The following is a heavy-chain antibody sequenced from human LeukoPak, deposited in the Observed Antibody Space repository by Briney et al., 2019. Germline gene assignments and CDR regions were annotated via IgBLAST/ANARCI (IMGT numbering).Heavy chain of an antibody. CDR3: AKDLTSSYYGSGSLWFDP. Sequence: GGSLRLSCAASGFTFSSYGMHWVRQAPGKGLEWVAVISYDGSNKYYADSVKGRFTTSRDNSKNTLYLQMNSLRAEDTAVYYCAKDLTSSYYGSGSLWFDPWGQGTLVTVSS. CDR2: ISYDGSNK. D-gene: IGHD3-10*01. V-gene: IGHV3-30*18. J-gene: IGHJ5*02. CDR1: GFTFSSYG.